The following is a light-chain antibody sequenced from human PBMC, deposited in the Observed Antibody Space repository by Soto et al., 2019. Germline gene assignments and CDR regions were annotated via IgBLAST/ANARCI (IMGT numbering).Light chain of an antibody. V-gene: IGKV1-6*01. J-gene: IGKJ1*01. CDR3: LQDYTYPRT. CDR2: AAS. Sequence: IQMTQSPSSLSASVGDRVTITCRASQAIRDDLAWYQQKPGKAPNLLIYAASNLQSGVPSRFSGSGSGTDFTLTSISLQPEDFATYYCLQDYTYPRTFGQGTKVDI. CDR1: QAIRDD.